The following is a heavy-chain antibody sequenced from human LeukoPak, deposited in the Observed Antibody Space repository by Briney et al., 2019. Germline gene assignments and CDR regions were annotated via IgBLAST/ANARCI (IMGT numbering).Heavy chain of an antibody. J-gene: IGHJ1*01. Sequence: PSETLSLTCAVYGGSFSGYYWSWIRQPPGKGLEWIGEINHSGSTNYNPSLKSRVTISVDTSKNQFSLKLISVTAADTAVYYCARGSVLLAAAAHRAKYFQYWGQGSLVPVSS. CDR2: INHSGST. D-gene: IGHD6-25*01. CDR1: GGSFSGYY. V-gene: IGHV4-34*01. CDR3: ARGSVLLAAAAHRAKYFQY.